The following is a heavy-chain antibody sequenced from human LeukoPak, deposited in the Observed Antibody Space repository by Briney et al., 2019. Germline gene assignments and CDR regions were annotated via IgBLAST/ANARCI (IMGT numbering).Heavy chain of an antibody. Sequence: ASVKVSCKASGYTFTSYDINWVRQATGQGLEWMVWMNPNSGNTGYAQKFQGRVTMTRNTSISTAYMELSSLRSEDTAVYYCARITMVRGVITEYFQHWGQGTLVTVSS. CDR3: ARITMVRGVITEYFQH. V-gene: IGHV1-8*01. D-gene: IGHD3-10*01. CDR1: GYTFTSYD. J-gene: IGHJ1*01. CDR2: MNPNSGNT.